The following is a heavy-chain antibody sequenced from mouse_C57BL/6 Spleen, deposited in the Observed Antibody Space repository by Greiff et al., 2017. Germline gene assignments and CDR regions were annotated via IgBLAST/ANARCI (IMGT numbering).Heavy chain of an antibody. Sequence: QVQLQQPGAELVKPGASVKMSCKASGYTFTSYWITWVKQRPGQGLEWIGDIYPGSGSTNYNEKFKSKATLTVDTSSSTAYMQLSSLTSEDSAVYYCARGGGNYDAMDYWGQGTTLTVSS. CDR1: GYTFTSYW. V-gene: IGHV1-55*01. CDR2: IYPGSGST. D-gene: IGHD1-1*02. CDR3: ARGGGNYDAMDY. J-gene: IGHJ4*01.